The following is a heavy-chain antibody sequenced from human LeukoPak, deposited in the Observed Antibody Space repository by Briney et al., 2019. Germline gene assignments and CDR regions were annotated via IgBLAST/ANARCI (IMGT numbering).Heavy chain of an antibody. D-gene: IGHD3-22*01. CDR3: ARGRAYYYDSSGFPPFDY. J-gene: IGHJ4*02. CDR2: IYYSGST. CDR1: GGSIGSYY. Sequence: PSETLSLTCTVSGGSIGSYYWSWIRQPPGKGLEWIGYIYYSGSTYYNPSLKSRVTISVDTSKNQFSLKLSSVTAADTAVYYCARGRAYYYDSSGFPPFDYWGQGTLVTVSS. V-gene: IGHV4-59*12.